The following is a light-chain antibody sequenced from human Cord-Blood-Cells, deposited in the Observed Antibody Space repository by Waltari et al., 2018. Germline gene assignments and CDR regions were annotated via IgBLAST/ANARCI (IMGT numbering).Light chain of an antibody. CDR2: WSS. CDR3: QQYYSTPT. V-gene: IGKV4-1*01. Sequence: DTGMTQSPDSLAVSLGVRATIYCKPSQSVLYSSNNKNYLAWYQQKPGQPPKLLIYWSSTRESGVPDRFSGSGSGTDFTLTISSLQAEDVAVYYCQQYYSTPTFGQGTKVEIK. J-gene: IGKJ1*01. CDR1: QSVLYSSNNKNY.